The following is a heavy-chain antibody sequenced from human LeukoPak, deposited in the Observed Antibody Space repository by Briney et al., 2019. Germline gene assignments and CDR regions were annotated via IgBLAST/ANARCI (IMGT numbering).Heavy chain of an antibody. CDR2: ISYDGSNK. J-gene: IGHJ6*03. CDR3: ARAGVGFYIYYYMDV. Sequence: GGSLRLSCAASGFTFSSYAMHWVRQAPGKGLEWVAVISYDGSNKYYADSVKGRFTISRDNSKNTLYLQMNSLRAEDTAVYYCARAGVGFYIYYYMDVWGKGTTVTVSS. V-gene: IGHV3-30*04. CDR1: GFTFSSYA. D-gene: IGHD3-3*01.